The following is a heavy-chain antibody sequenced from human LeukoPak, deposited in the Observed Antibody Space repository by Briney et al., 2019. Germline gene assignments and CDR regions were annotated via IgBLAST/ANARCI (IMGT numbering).Heavy chain of an antibody. Sequence: ASLKVSRKASGYTFTNYHINWVRQAPGQGLEWMGWINPNTGDRGYAQKFQGRVSITSDTSISTAYMELGSPRSEDTAVYFCARTTSLTASGYDYWGQGTLVTVSS. D-gene: IGHD4-17*01. V-gene: IGHV1-8*03. CDR2: INPNTGDR. J-gene: IGHJ4*02. CDR1: GYTFTNYH. CDR3: ARTTSLTASGYDY.